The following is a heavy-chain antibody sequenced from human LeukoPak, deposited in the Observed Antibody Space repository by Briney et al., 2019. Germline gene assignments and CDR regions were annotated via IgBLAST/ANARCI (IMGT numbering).Heavy chain of an antibody. Sequence: SVKVSCKASGGTFSSYAISWVRQAPGQGLEWMGGIIPIFGTANYAQKFQGRVTTTADESTSTAYMELSSLRSEDTAVYYCARWVRRDGYKIFDIWGQGTMVTVSS. V-gene: IGHV1-69*13. CDR3: ARWVRRDGYKIFDI. J-gene: IGHJ3*02. D-gene: IGHD5-24*01. CDR2: IIPIFGTA. CDR1: GGTFSSYA.